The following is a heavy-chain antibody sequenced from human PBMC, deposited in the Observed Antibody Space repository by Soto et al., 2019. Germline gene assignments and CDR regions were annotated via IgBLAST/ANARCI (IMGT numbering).Heavy chain of an antibody. Sequence: QVQLVQSGAEVKKPGASVNLSCRTSGYTFTGYHMHWVRQAPGQGPEWLGVINPSSITTTYAQKFEGRVTMTTDTSRSAVQRELRERRSEDTAVYYCAGEVIIGYYGMDVWGQGTTVTVSS. V-gene: IGHV1-46*01. CDR2: INPSSITT. D-gene: IGHD3-10*01. CDR3: AGEVIIGYYGMDV. CDR1: GYTFTGYH. J-gene: IGHJ6*02.